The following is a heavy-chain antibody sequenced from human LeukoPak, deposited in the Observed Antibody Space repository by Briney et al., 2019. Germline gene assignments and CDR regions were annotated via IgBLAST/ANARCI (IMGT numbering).Heavy chain of an antibody. CDR3: GRDASGFYYTSGVIED. D-gene: IGHD3-22*01. CDR1: GVIFSGYW. V-gene: IGHV3-7*01. Sequence: GGSLRLSCAASGVIFSGYWMTWVRQAPGKGLEWVANIKHDGSAANYMSSVRGRFTVSRDNAKNSVYLQMNSLRVDDTAVYYCGRDASGFYYTSGVIEDWGRGTQVTVAS. CDR2: IKHDGSAA. J-gene: IGHJ4*02.